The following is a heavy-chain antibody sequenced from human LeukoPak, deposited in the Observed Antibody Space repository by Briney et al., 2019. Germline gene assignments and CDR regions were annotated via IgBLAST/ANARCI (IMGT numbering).Heavy chain of an antibody. V-gene: IGHV3-30*03. CDR1: GFTFSNYG. Sequence: GGSLRLSCAASGFTFSNYGMHWVRQAPGKGLEWVAVISYDGSNKYYADSVKGRFTISRDNAKNTLNLQMNSLRAEDTAVYYCARRAGAYSHPYDYWGQGTLVTVSS. CDR3: ARRAGAYSHPYDY. CDR2: ISYDGSNK. J-gene: IGHJ4*02. D-gene: IGHD4/OR15-4a*01.